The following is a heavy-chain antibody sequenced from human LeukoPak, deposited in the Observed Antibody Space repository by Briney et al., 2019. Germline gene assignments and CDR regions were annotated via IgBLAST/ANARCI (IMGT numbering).Heavy chain of an antibody. Sequence: PSETLSLTCTVSGGSISSSSYYWGWTRQPPGKGLEWIGSIYYSGSTYYNPSLKSRVTISVDTSKNQFSLKLSSVTAADTAVYYCARGIAPAGALDIWGQGTMVTVSS. V-gene: IGHV4-39*07. CDR1: GGSISSSSYY. J-gene: IGHJ3*02. D-gene: IGHD6-25*01. CDR3: ARGIAPAGALDI. CDR2: IYYSGST.